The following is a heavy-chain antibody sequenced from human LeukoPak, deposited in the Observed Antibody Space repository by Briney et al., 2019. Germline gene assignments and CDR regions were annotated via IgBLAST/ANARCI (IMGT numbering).Heavy chain of an antibody. D-gene: IGHD2-21*02. J-gene: IGHJ4*02. CDR3: ARGVAYCGGDCSSYYFDY. V-gene: IGHV4-34*01. CDR2: LNYSGCT. CDR1: GGSFSGYY. Sequence: SETLSLTCAVYGGSFSGYYWSWIRQPPGKGLEWIGELNYSGCTNYNPSLKSRVTISVDTSKNQFSLKLSSVTAADTAVYYCARGVAYCGGDCSSYYFDYWGQGTLVTVSS.